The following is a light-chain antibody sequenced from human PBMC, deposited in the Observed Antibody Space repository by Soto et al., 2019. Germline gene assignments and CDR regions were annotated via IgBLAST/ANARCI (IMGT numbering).Light chain of an antibody. J-gene: IGLJ1*01. V-gene: IGLV1-40*01. CDR2: GNS. Sequence: QSVLTQPPSVSAAPGQRVTISCTGSSSNIGAGYDVHWYQQLPGTAPKLLIYGNSNRPSGVPDRCSGSKSGTSASLAITGPQAEDEAEYYCQCYDSSLSVLFVIATGRKVTVL. CDR1: SSNIGAGYD. CDR3: QCYDSSLSVLFV.